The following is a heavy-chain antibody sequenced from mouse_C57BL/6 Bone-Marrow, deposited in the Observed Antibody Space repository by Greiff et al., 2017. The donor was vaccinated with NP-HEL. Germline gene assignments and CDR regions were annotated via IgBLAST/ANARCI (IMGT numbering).Heavy chain of an antibody. D-gene: IGHD4-1*01. V-gene: IGHV1-81*01. CDR3: ARSILGRRGAY. CDR1: GYTFTSYG. Sequence: QVQLQQSGAELARPGASVKLSCKASGYTFTSYGISWVKQRTGQGLEWIGEIYPRGGNTYYNEKFKGKATLTADKSSSTAYMELRSLTSEDSAVYFCARSILGRRGAYWGQGTLVTVSA. CDR2: IYPRGGNT. J-gene: IGHJ3*01.